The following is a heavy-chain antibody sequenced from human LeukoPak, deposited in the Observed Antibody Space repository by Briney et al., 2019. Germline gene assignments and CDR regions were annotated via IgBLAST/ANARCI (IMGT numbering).Heavy chain of an antibody. CDR3: AKTPLGGRRLLYYFHF. V-gene: IGHV4-61*01. CDR2: VSYTGRT. D-gene: IGHD1-26*01. J-gene: IGHJ4*02. Sequence: PSETLSLRCNVSGGSINTGSYYWIWIRQSPEKGLEWIGYVSYTGRTDYNPSLRGRATISQDTSKNQFSLSLSSVTTADTAVYYRAKTPLGGRRLLYYFHFWGQGTLVTVSS. CDR1: GGSINTGSYY.